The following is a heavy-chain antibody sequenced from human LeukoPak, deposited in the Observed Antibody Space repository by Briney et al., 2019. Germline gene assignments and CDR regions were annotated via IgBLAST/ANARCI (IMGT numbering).Heavy chain of an antibody. J-gene: IGHJ4*02. CDR3: AATVTTREAGDY. CDR1: GGTFSSYA. D-gene: IGHD4-11*01. V-gene: IGHV1-69*05. CDR2: IIPIFGTA. Sequence: WASVKVSCKASGGTFSSYAISWVRQAPGQGLEWMGGIIPIFGTANYAQKFQGRVTITTDESTSTAYMELSSLRSEDTAVYYCAATVTTREAGDYWGQGTLVAVSS.